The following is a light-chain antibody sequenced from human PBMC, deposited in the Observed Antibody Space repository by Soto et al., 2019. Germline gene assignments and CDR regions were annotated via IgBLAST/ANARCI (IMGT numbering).Light chain of an antibody. J-gene: IGKJ5*01. CDR1: QGISRW. Sequence: DIHMTQDPSSVSASLGDRVTITCLASQGISRWLAWYQKKPGKAPSLLFYVASSLQSGVPSRFSGSESGTDFTLTISSLQPEDCAIYFCQQANSFPITFGQGTRLEIK. CDR2: VAS. V-gene: IGKV1-12*01. CDR3: QQANSFPIT.